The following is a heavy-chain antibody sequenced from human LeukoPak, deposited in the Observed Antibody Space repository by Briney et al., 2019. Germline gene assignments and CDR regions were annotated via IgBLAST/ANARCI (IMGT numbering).Heavy chain of an antibody. CDR1: GFTYSSYA. V-gene: IGHV3-23*01. CDR3: AKGGPYDYIWGSLGDAFDI. J-gene: IGHJ3*02. CDR2: ISGSGGST. D-gene: IGHD3-16*01. Sequence: PGGSLRLSCADSGFTYSSYAMSWVRQAPGKVLEWVSAISGSGGSTYYADSVKGRFTISRDNSKNTLYLQMNSLRAEDTAVYYCAKGGPYDYIWGSLGDAFDIWGQGTMVTVSS.